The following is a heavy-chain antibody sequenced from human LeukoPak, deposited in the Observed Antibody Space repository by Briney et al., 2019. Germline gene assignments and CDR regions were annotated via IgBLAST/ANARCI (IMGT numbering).Heavy chain of an antibody. J-gene: IGHJ6*03. CDR3: ASLYNSGRYWDFGAADADYMDV. D-gene: IGHD6-19*01. CDR1: GFTFSSYW. Sequence: GGSLRLSCAASGFTFSSYWMSWVRQAPGKGLEWVANINQDGSEKYYVDSLKGRFTISRDNAKNSLYLQMNSLRAEDTAVYYCASLYNSGRYWDFGAADADYMDVWGKGTTVTVSS. V-gene: IGHV3-7*01. CDR2: INQDGSEK.